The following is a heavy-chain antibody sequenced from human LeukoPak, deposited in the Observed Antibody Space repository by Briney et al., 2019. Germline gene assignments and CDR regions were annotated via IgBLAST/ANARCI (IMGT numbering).Heavy chain of an antibody. CDR3: AKDRTQWTLDY. CDR1: GFTFSSYG. CDR2: IGYDGSDK. V-gene: IGHV3-30*02. Sequence: QPGGSLRLSCAASGFTFSSYGMHWVRQAPGKGLEWVAFIGYDGSDKYYADSVKGRFTISRDNSKNALYLQMNSLRAEDTAVYYCAKDRTQWTLDYWGQGTLVTVSS. J-gene: IGHJ4*02. D-gene: IGHD3/OR15-3a*01.